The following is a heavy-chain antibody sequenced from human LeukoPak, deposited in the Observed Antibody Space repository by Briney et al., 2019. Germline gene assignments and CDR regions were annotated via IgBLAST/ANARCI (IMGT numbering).Heavy chain of an antibody. V-gene: IGHV3-48*03. CDR1: GFTFITYE. CDR2: ISTSGGTM. Sequence: GGSLRLSCGASGFTFITYELDWVRQAPGKGLEWVSYISTSGGTMYYADSVKGRFTISRDNAKNSLYLQMNSLRAEDTAVYYCAVSVGASPNYFDYWGQGTLVTVSS. J-gene: IGHJ4*02. D-gene: IGHD1-26*01. CDR3: AVSVGASPNYFDY.